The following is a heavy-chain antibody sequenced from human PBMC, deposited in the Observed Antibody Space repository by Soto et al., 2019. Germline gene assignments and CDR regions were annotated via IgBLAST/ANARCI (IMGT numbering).Heavy chain of an antibody. CDR1: GGSISSGGYS. CDR3: ARAITGDFDPYIGY. J-gene: IGHJ4*02. V-gene: IGHV4-30-2*01. Sequence: SETLSLTSAVSGGSISSGGYSWTWIRQAPGKALEWIGYIYESGSTNYNPSLRSRVTISVDRSKNQFSLNLTSVTGADTAVYYCARAITGDFDPYIGYWGQGTLVTVSS. D-gene: IGHD4-17*01. CDR2: IYESGST.